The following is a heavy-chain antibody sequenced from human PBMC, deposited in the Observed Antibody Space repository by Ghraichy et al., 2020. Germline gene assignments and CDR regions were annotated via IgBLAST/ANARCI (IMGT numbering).Heavy chain of an antibody. D-gene: IGHD3-22*01. CDR3: ARATNYYDSSGYYLYYFDY. CDR2: IYHSGST. J-gene: IGHJ4*02. CDR1: GGSISSGGYS. V-gene: IGHV4-30-2*01. Sequence: SETLSLTCAVSGGSISSGGYSWSWIRQPPGKGLEWIGYIYHSGSTYYNTSLKSRVTISVDRSKNQFSLKLSSVTAADTAVYYCARATNYYDSSGYYLYYFDYWGQGTLVTVSS.